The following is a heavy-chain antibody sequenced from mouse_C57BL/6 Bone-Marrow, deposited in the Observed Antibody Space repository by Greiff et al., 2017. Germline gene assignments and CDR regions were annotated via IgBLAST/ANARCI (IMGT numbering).Heavy chain of an antibody. CDR3: ARIYGSSLYWYFDV. CDR2: IWTGGGT. V-gene: IGHV2-9-1*01. CDR1: GFSLTSYA. J-gene: IGHJ1*03. D-gene: IGHD1-1*01. Sequence: VKVVESGPGLVAPSQSLSITCTVSGFSLTSYAISWVRQPPGKGLEWLGVIWTGGGTNYNSALKSRLSISKDNSKSRVFLKMNSLQTDDTARYYCARIYGSSLYWYFDVWGTGTTVTVSS.